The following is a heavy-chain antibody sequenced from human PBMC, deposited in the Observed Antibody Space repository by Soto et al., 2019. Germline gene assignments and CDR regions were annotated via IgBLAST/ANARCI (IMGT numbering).Heavy chain of an antibody. CDR3: VTEGPYGARYFDL. D-gene: IGHD4-17*01. J-gene: IGHJ2*01. Sequence: ELQVVESGGGLVQLGGSLRLSCAASGFTVSSNYMSWVRQAPGKGLEWLSSLYSGGNTNYADSVKDRVTISRDNSKNTLYLQMNSLRAEDTAVYHCVTEGPYGARYFDLWGRGTLVTVSS. V-gene: IGHV3-66*01. CDR1: GFTVSSNY. CDR2: LYSGGNT.